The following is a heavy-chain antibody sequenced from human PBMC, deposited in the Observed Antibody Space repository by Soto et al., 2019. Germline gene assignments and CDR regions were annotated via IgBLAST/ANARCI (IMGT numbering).Heavy chain of an antibody. CDR3: TTDYGCCVDHYYYYGMDV. V-gene: IGHV3-15*07. Sequence: GGSLRLSCAASGFTFSNAWMNWVRQAPGKGLEWVGRIKSKTDGGTTDYAAPVKGRFTISRDDSKNTLYLQMNSLKTEDTAVYYCTTDYGCCVDHYYYYGMDVWGQGTTVTVSS. J-gene: IGHJ6*02. CDR1: GFTFSNAW. D-gene: IGHD3-10*01. CDR2: IKSKTDGGTT.